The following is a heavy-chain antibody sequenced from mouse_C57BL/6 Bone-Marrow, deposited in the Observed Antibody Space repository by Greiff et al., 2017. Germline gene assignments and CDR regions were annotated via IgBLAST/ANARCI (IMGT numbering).Heavy chain of an antibody. J-gene: IGHJ2*01. Sequence: EVKLMESGGGLVQPGESLKLSCESNEYEFPSHDMSWVRKTPEKRLELVAAINSDGGSTYYPDTMERRFIISRDNPKKTLYLQMSSLRSEGTALYDCARLGTARVYFDYWGQGTTLTVSS. CDR2: INSDGGST. CDR1: EYEFPSHD. D-gene: IGHD3-1*01. CDR3: ARLGTARVYFDY. V-gene: IGHV5-2*01.